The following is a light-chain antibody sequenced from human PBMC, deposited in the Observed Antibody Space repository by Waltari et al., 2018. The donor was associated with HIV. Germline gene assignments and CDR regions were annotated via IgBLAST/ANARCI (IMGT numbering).Light chain of an antibody. CDR3: SSSRV. Sequence: SALTQPPSASGSPGPSVTTPCPGTSSDVGGYNYVSWYQQHPGKAPKLMIYEVSKRPSGVPDRFSGSKSGNTASLTVSGLQAEDEADYYCSSSRVFGGGTKLTVL. CDR2: EVS. V-gene: IGLV2-8*01. J-gene: IGLJ3*02. CDR1: SSDVGGYNY.